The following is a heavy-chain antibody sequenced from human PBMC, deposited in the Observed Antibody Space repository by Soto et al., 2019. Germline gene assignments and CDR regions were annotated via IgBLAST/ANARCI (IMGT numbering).Heavy chain of an antibody. D-gene: IGHD3-22*01. V-gene: IGHV3-64D*06. J-gene: IGHJ4*02. CDR3: VKGEYFYNSRGYYPFYY. Sequence: PGWSLRLSCSASGFTFSSYAMHWVRQATGKGLEYVSSISTNGGSTHYADSVKGRFTISRDNSKNTQYLQMSSLRADDTAVYYCVKGEYFYNSRGYYPFYYLAQGTLVTVSA. CDR2: ISTNGGST. CDR1: GFTFSSYA.